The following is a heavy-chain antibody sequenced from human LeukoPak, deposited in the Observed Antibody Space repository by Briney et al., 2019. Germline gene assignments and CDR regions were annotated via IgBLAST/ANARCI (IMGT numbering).Heavy chain of an antibody. CDR3: ARHPLSDGFDI. V-gene: IGHV4-59*01. CDR1: GGSISIYY. CDR2: IYYSGST. Sequence: KASETLSLTCTVSGGSISIYYWSWIPQPPGKGLEWIGYIYYSGSTNYNPSLKSRVTISVDTSKNQFSLKLSSVTAADTAVYYCARHPLSDGFDIWGQGTMVTVSS. J-gene: IGHJ3*02.